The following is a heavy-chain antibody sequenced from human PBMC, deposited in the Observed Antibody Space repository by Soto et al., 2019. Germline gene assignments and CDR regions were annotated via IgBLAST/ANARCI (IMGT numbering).Heavy chain of an antibody. J-gene: IGHJ4*02. Sequence: GGSLRLCCAASGFTFSRYAMHWVRQAPGKGLEWVAVISYDGSNKYYADSVKGRFTISRDNSKNTLYLQMNSLRAEDTAVYYCARDPRNRGHRYGFAYSGQRTLVTVSS. CDR3: ARDPRNRGHRYGFAY. D-gene: IGHD5-18*01. CDR1: GFTFSRYA. V-gene: IGHV3-30-3*01. CDR2: ISYDGSNK.